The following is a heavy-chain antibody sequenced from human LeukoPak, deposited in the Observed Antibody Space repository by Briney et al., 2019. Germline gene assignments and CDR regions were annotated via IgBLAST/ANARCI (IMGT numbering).Heavy chain of an antibody. CDR2: INPNSGGT. Sequence: ASVKVSCKASGYTFTGYYMHWVRQAPGQGLEWMGWINPNSGGTNYAQKFQGRVTMTRDTSISTAYMELSRLRSDDTAVYYCARDARHFYGGNNNWFDPWGQGTLVTVSS. CDR3: ARDARHFYGGNNNWFDP. CDR1: GYTFTGYY. V-gene: IGHV1-2*02. D-gene: IGHD4-23*01. J-gene: IGHJ5*02.